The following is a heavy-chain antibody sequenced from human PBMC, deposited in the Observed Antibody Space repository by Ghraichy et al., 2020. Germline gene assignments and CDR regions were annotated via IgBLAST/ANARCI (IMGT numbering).Heavy chain of an antibody. CDR3: TRDPPYYDILTGYYPLYYYYGMDV. Sequence: GGSLRLSCTASGFTFGDYAMSWVRQAPGKGLEWVGFIRSKAYGGTTEYAASVKGRFTISRDDSKSIAYLQMNSLKTEDTAVYYCTRDPPYYDILTGYYPLYYYYGMDVWGQGTTVTVSS. V-gene: IGHV3-49*04. CDR1: GFTFGDYA. D-gene: IGHD3-9*01. CDR2: IRSKAYGGTT. J-gene: IGHJ6*02.